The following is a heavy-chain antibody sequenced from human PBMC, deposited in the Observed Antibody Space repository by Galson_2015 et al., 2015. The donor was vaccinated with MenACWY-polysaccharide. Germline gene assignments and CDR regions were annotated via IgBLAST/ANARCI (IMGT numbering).Heavy chain of an antibody. CDR2: ISYDGSNK. Sequence: SLRLSCAASGFTFSSYGMHWVRQAPGKGLEWVAVISYDGSNKYYADSVKGRFTISRDNSKNTLYLQMNSLRAEDTAVYYCTTDRCSSTSCWYYYGMDVWGQGTTVTVSS. CDR1: GFTFSSYG. J-gene: IGHJ6*02. CDR3: TTDRCSSTSCWYYYGMDV. D-gene: IGHD2-2*01. V-gene: IGHV3-30*03.